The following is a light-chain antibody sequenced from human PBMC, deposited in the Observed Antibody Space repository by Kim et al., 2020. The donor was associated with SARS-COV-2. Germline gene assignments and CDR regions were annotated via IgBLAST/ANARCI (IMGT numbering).Light chain of an antibody. CDR1: SSDVGGYNY. V-gene: IGLV2-11*01. J-gene: IGLJ3*02. CDR3: CSYAGSWV. Sequence: HGQSVTISCTGTSSDVGGYNYVSGSQQHPGKAPKLMIYDVSRRPSGVPDRFSGSKSGNTASLTIAGLQAEDEADYYCCSYAGSWVFGGGTQLTVL. CDR2: DVS.